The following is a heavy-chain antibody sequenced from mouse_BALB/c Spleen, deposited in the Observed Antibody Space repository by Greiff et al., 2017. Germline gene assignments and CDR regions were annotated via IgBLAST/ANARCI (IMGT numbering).Heavy chain of an antibody. Sequence: QVQLQQSGAELAKPGASVKMSCKASGYTFTSYWMHWVKQRPGQGLEWIGYINPSTGYTEYNQKFKDKATLTADKSSSTAYMQLSSLTSEDSAVYYCARTCYGNWYFDVWGAGTTVTVSS. D-gene: IGHD2-10*01. CDR2: INPSTGYT. J-gene: IGHJ1*01. CDR1: GYTFTSYW. CDR3: ARTCYGNWYFDV. V-gene: IGHV1-7*01.